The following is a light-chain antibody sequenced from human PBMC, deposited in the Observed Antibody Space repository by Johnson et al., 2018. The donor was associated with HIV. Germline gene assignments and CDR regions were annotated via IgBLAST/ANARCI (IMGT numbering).Light chain of an antibody. CDR3: GTWDSSLSAGV. Sequence: QSVLTQPPSVSAAPGQKVTISCSGSSCDIGDNYVSWYQHLPGTAPKLLIYDNNKRPSGIPDRFSGSKSGTSATLGITGLQTGDEADYYCGTWDSSLSAGVFGTGTKVTVL. CDR1: SCDIGDNY. CDR2: DNN. J-gene: IGLJ1*01. V-gene: IGLV1-51*01.